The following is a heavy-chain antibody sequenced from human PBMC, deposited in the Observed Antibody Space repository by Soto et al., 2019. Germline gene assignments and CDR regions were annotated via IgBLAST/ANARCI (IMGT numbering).Heavy chain of an antibody. CDR2: MSHSGGT. V-gene: IGHV4-34*01. J-gene: IGHJ3*02. CDR3: ARVERGTATTVVDALDI. CDR1: GGFVSSGSYY. Sequence: QVQVQQWGAGLLKPSETLSLTCAVYGGFVSSGSYYWSWIRQPPGKGLEWIGEMSHSGGTHFNPSLKCRVTISVDTSKNQFSLKMSSVTAADTALYYCARVERGTATTVVDALDIWGPGTMVTVSS. D-gene: IGHD1-1*01.